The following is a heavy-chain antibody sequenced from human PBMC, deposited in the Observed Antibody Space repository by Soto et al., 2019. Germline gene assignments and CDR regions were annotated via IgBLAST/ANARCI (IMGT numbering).Heavy chain of an antibody. D-gene: IGHD3-3*01. Sequence: LRLSCAASGFTFGSYWMSWVRQAPGKGLEWVANIKQDGSEKYYVDSVKGRFTISRDNAKNSLYLQMNSLRAEDTAVYYCARGIFGVVTPYYFDYWGQGTLVTVSS. CDR2: IKQDGSEK. J-gene: IGHJ4*02. CDR3: ARGIFGVVTPYYFDY. V-gene: IGHV3-7*01. CDR1: GFTFGSYW.